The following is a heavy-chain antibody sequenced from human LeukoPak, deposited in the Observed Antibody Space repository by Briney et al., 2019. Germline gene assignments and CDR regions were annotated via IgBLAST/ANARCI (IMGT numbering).Heavy chain of an antibody. CDR3: ARRGGSGRSFDY. CDR1: GASVSSGGYY. D-gene: IGHD3-10*01. CDR2: IYYSGST. J-gene: IGHJ4*02. V-gene: IGHV4-61*08. Sequence: SERLSLTCTVSGASVSSGGYYWSWIRQPPGKGLEWIGYIYYSGSTNYNPSLKSRVTISVDTSKNQFSLKVNSVTAADTAIYYCARRGGSGRSFDYWGQGTIVTVSS.